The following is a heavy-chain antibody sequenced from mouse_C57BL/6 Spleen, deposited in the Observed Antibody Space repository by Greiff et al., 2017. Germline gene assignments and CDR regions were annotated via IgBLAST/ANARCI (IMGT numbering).Heavy chain of an antibody. Sequence: VQLQQPGAELVKPGASVKLSCKASGYTFTSYWMHWVKQRPGRGLEWIGRIDPNSGGTKYNEKFKSKATLTVDKPSSTAYMQLSSLTSEDSAVYYGARGDYGSSYAYWYFDVWGTGTTVTVSS. J-gene: IGHJ1*03. CDR2: IDPNSGGT. CDR3: ARGDYGSSYAYWYFDV. CDR1: GYTFTSYW. D-gene: IGHD1-1*01. V-gene: IGHV1-72*01.